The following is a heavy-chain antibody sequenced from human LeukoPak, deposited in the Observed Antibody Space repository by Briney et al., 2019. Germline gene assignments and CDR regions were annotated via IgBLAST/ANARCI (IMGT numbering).Heavy chain of an antibody. J-gene: IGHJ3*02. CDR3: ATDYNGVYAFDI. Sequence: GASVKVSCKVSGYTLTELSMHWVRQAPGKGLEWMGGFDPEDGETIYAQKFQGRVTMTEDTSTDTAYMELSSLRSEDTAVYYCATDYNGVYAFDIWGQGTMATVSS. CDR2: FDPEDGET. D-gene: IGHD1-1*01. V-gene: IGHV1-24*01. CDR1: GYTLTELS.